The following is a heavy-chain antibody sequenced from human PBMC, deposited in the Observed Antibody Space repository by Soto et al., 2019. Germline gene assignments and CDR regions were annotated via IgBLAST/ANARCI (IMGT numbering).Heavy chain of an antibody. CDR3: ARGVYDYWSGYYAGSGLDV. CDR1: GDSMSPFY. J-gene: IGHJ6*02. V-gene: IGHV4-59*13. D-gene: IGHD3-3*01. Sequence: QVPLQESGPGPVKPSETLSLTCTVSGDSMSPFYWNWIRQSPGKGLEWIGYIYYSGNTNSNPSLKSRVAISVDTSKNQFYLKLSSVTAADTAVYYCARGVYDYWSGYYAGSGLDVWGQGTTVTVSS. CDR2: IYYSGNT.